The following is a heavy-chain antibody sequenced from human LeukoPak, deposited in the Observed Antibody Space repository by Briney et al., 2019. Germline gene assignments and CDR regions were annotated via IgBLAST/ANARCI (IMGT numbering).Heavy chain of an antibody. V-gene: IGHV3-23*01. CDR2: ISGSGGST. CDR1: GFTFSSYA. Sequence: PGGSLRLSCAASGFTFSSYAMSWVRQAPGKGLEWVSAISGSGGSTYYADSVKGRFTISRDNSKNTLYLQMNSLRAEDTAVYYCAKSSGYSGSYSADYWGQGTLVTGSS. D-gene: IGHD1-26*01. CDR3: AKSSGYSGSYSADY. J-gene: IGHJ4*02.